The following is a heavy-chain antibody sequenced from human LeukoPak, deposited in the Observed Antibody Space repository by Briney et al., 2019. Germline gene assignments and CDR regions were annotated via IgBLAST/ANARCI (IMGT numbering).Heavy chain of an antibody. CDR1: GSTFSSYE. Sequence: QPGGSLRLSCAASGSTFSSYEMNWVRQAPGKGLEWISYISSSGSTIYYADSVKGRFTISRDNAKKSLYLQMNSLRAEDTAVYYCARDASGFDPWGQGTLVTVSS. D-gene: IGHD2-2*01. J-gene: IGHJ5*02. CDR3: ARDASGFDP. CDR2: ISSSGSTI. V-gene: IGHV3-48*03.